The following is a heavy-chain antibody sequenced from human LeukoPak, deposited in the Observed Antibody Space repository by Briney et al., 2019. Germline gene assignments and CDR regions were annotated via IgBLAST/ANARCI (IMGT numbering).Heavy chain of an antibody. CDR3: ARGTLPDY. CDR1: GFTFSSSW. D-gene: IGHD2-2*01. J-gene: IGHJ4*02. CDR2: IKQDGSEQ. Sequence: PGGSLRLSCSASGFTFSSSWMTWVRQAPGKGLEWVANIKQDGSEQYTADSLKGRFTISRDNDKKLVFLQMNSLRVDDTAVYHCARGTLPDYWGQGTLVTVSS. V-gene: IGHV3-7*01.